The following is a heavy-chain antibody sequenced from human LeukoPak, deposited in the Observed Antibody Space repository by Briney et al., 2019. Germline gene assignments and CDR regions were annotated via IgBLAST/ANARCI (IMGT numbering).Heavy chain of an antibody. CDR3: ARGTRYCSSTSCYRGENWFDP. D-gene: IGHD2-2*02. CDR1: GYTFTSYD. Sequence: ASVKVSCKASGYTFTSYDINWVRQATGQGLEWMGWMNPNSGNTGYAQKFQGRVTMTRNTSISTAYIELSSLRSEDTAVYYCARGTRYCSSTSCYRGENWFDPWGQGTLVTVSS. J-gene: IGHJ5*02. CDR2: MNPNSGNT. V-gene: IGHV1-8*01.